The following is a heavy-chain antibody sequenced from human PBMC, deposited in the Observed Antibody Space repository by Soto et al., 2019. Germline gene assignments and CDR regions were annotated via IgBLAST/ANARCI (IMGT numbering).Heavy chain of an antibody. J-gene: IGHJ6*02. CDR2: IDPSDSYT. V-gene: IGHV5-10-1*01. CDR3: ASYCSSTSCYTRYYYGMDV. CDR1: GYSFTSYW. Sequence: PGESLKISCKGSGYSFTSYWISWVRQMPGKGLEWMGRIDPSDSYTNYSPSFQGHVTISADKSISTAYLQWSSLKASDTAMYYCASYCSSTSCYTRYYYGMDVWGQGTTVTVSS. D-gene: IGHD2-2*02.